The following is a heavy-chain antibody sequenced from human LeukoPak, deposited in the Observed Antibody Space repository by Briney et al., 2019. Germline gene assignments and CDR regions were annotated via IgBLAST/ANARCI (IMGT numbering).Heavy chain of an antibody. Sequence: GGSLRLSCAASGFTFSSYGMHWVRQAPGKGLEWVAVIWYDGSNKYYADSVKGRFTISRDNSKNTLYLQMNSLRAEDTAVYYCARPRQLLYHYYGMDVWGQGTTVTVSS. D-gene: IGHD2-2*01. V-gene: IGHV3-33*01. J-gene: IGHJ6*02. CDR2: IWYDGSNK. CDR3: ARPRQLLYHYYGMDV. CDR1: GFTFSSYG.